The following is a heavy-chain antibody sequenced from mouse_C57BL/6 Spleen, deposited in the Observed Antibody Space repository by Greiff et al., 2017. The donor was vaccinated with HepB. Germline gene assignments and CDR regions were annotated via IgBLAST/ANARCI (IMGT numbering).Heavy chain of an antibody. CDR2: INPNNGGT. V-gene: IGHV1-26*01. Sequence: EVQLQQSGPELVKPGASVKISCKASGYTFTDYYMNWVKQSHGKSLEWIGDINPNNGGTSYNQKFKGKATLTVDKSSSTAYMELRSLTSEDSAVYYCARFTTVVARAMDYWGQGTSVTVSS. CDR1: GYTFTDYY. D-gene: IGHD1-1*01. CDR3: ARFTTVVARAMDY. J-gene: IGHJ4*01.